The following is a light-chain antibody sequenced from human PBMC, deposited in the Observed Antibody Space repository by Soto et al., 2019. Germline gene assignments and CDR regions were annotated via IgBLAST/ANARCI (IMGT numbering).Light chain of an antibody. J-gene: IGKJ5*01. CDR1: PSVTNY. Sequence: GVKATRSCRTSPSVTNYLAWYQQKPGQAPRLLIYGAFNRATGIPARFSGSGSGTDFTLTISSLEPEDFAVYYCQQRNIWPPVTFGQGTRLEI. V-gene: IGKV3-11*01. CDR2: GAF. CDR3: QQRNIWPPVT.